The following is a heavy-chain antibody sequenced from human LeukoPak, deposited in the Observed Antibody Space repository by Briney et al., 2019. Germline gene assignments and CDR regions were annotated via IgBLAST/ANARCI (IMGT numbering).Heavy chain of an antibody. V-gene: IGHV3-43*01. CDR1: GFTFDDYT. CDR2: IDWGGGTI. CDR3: TKDSGLKTAGIFDS. D-gene: IGHD6-13*01. Sequence: PGGSLRLSCAASGFTFDDYTMHWVRQTPGKGLEWVSLIDWGGGTIYYADSVKGRFTISRDNSKNSLYLQMNSLRTEDTALYYCTKDSGLKTAGIFDSWGQGTLVTVSS. J-gene: IGHJ4*02.